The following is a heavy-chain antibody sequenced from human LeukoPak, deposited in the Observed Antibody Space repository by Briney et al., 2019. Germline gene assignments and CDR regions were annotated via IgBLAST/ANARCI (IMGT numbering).Heavy chain of an antibody. CDR2: IYYSGST. V-gene: IGHV4-39*07. D-gene: IGHD3-10*01. Sequence: PSETLSLTCTVSGGSISSSSYYWGWIRQPPGKGLEWIGSIYYSGSTYYNPSLKSRVTISVDTSKNQFSLKLSSVTAADTAVYYCASYTTMVRGVIYWGQGTLVTVSS. J-gene: IGHJ4*02. CDR1: GGSISSSSYY. CDR3: ASYTTMVRGVIY.